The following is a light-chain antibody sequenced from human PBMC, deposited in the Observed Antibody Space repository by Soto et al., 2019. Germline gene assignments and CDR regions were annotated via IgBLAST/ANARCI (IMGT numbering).Light chain of an antibody. J-gene: IGKJ1*01. Sequence: DIQMTQSPSTLSASVGDRVTITCRASQSISSWLAWYQQKPGKAPKLLIYKASSLESGVPSRFSGSGYGTEFTLTISSLQPDDFATYYCQQYNSYWTFGQGPKVEIK. V-gene: IGKV1-5*03. CDR2: KAS. CDR1: QSISSW. CDR3: QQYNSYWT.